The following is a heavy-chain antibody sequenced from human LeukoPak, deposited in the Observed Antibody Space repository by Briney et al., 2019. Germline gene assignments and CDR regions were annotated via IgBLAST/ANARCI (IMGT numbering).Heavy chain of an antibody. D-gene: IGHD3-22*01. CDR3: AREIRPDYYDSIGYYF. CDR1: GFTFSSYE. J-gene: IGHJ4*02. CDR2: ISSSGSPI. Sequence: GGSLRLSCVASGFTFSSYEMNWVRQAPGKGLEWISYISSSGSPIYYADSVKGRFTISRDNAKNSLYLQMISLRAEDTAVYYCAREIRPDYYDSIGYYFGGRGTLVTVSP. V-gene: IGHV3-48*03.